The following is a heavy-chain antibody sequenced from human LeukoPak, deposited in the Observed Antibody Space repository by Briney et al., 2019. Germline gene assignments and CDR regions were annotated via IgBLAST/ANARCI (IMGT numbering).Heavy chain of an antibody. CDR1: GYTFTNFY. CDR3: ARDLNPQSIGMRAFDI. CDR2: INPTTGST. Sequence: ASVKVSCKASGYTFTNFYLHWVRQAPGQGLEWMGIINPTTGSTTYAQKLQGRVTMTRDMSTSTDYMELSSLRSEDTAVYFCARDLNPQSIGMRAFDIWGQGTMVTASS. V-gene: IGHV1-46*01. D-gene: IGHD1-14*01. J-gene: IGHJ3*02.